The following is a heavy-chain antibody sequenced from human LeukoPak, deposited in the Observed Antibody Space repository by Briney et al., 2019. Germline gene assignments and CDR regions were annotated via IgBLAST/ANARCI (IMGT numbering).Heavy chain of an antibody. D-gene: IGHD3-16*01. CDR3: ARGTPDYYYYYMDV. CDR1: GFTFSSYA. CDR2: ISGSGGST. Sequence: GGSLRLSCAASGFTFSSYAMSWVRQTPGKGLELVSTISGSGGSTYYADSVKGRFTISRDNSKNTLYLQMNSLRAEDTAVYYCARGTPDYYYYYMDVWGKGTTVTVSS. V-gene: IGHV3-23*01. J-gene: IGHJ6*03.